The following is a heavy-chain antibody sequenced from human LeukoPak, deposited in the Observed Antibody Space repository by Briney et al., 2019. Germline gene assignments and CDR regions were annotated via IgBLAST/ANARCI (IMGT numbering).Heavy chain of an antibody. J-gene: IGHJ4*02. D-gene: IGHD2-8*01. V-gene: IGHV3-23*01. Sequence: GGPLRLSCALSGFTFKHYDVICVRQAPGKGAEWVTTISASGIHIYDADSAKGRFTISRDNSRNTLELEMNSLRGEDTAVYYCVRMVSGDSWGQGTLVTVTS. CDR2: ISASGIHI. CDR3: VRMVSGDS. CDR1: GFTFKHYD.